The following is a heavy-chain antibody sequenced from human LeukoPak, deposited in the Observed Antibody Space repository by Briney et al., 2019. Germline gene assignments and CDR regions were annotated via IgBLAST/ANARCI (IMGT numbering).Heavy chain of an antibody. Sequence: GGSQRLSCAASGVTFNLYVMHWVRLAAGEGLGWVAGISYDEKYQYYADSVKGRFTNSRDNSKNTLFLQMNSLRAEDTAIYYCAKDRDYDGSGSDYWGQGTLVTVSS. J-gene: IGHJ4*02. CDR1: GVTFNLYV. CDR2: ISYDEKYQ. CDR3: AKDRDYDGSGSDY. D-gene: IGHD3-10*01. V-gene: IGHV3-30*18.